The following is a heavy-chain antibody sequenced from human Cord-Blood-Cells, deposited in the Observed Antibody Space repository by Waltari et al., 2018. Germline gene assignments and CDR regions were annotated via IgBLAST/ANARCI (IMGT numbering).Heavy chain of an antibody. CDR3: ARGGGTKGAFDI. CDR2: IYSGGGT. Sequence: EVQLVETGGGLIQPGGSLRLSCAASGFAVSSNYMSWVRQAPGRGLDGVSVIYSGGGTYSADSVKGRFTISRDNSKNPLYLQMNSLRAEDTAVYYCARGGGTKGAFDIWGQGTMVTVSS. J-gene: IGHJ3*02. CDR1: GFAVSSNY. D-gene: IGHD2-8*01. V-gene: IGHV3-53*02.